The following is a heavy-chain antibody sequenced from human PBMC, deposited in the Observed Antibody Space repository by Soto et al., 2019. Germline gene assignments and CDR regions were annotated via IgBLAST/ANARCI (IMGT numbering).Heavy chain of an antibody. CDR3: ARTLSPYGSGSLNFDY. D-gene: IGHD3-10*01. J-gene: IGHJ4*02. Sequence: QGQLVQSGAEVKKPGASVKVSCKASGYTFTSYGISWVRQAPGQGLEWMGWISAYNGNTNYAQKLQGRVTMTTDTSTSTAYMELRSLRSDDTAGYFCARTLSPYGSGSLNFDYWGQGPLVTVS. CDR2: ISAYNGNT. V-gene: IGHV1-18*01. CDR1: GYTFTSYG.